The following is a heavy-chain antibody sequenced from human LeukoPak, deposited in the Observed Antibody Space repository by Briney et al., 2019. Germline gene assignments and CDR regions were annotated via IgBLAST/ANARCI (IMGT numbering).Heavy chain of an antibody. CDR3: AKDMKYCSGGSCYSFVLDY. V-gene: IGHV3-30*18. J-gene: IGHJ4*02. D-gene: IGHD2-15*01. CDR2: ISYDGSNK. CDR1: GFTFSNYG. Sequence: GGSLRLSCAASGFTFSNYGMHWVRQAPGKGLKWVAVISYDGSNKYYADSVKGRFTISRDNSKNTLYLQMNSLRAEDTAVYYCAKDMKYCSGGSCYSFVLDYWGQGTLVTVSS.